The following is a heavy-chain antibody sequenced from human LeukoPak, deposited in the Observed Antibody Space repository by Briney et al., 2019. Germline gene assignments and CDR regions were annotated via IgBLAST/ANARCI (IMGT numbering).Heavy chain of an antibody. CDR1: GFTFSSYA. V-gene: IGHV3-23*01. CDR2: ISGSGGST. CDR3: AKQRRIRGYSYGFDP. D-gene: IGHD5-18*01. J-gene: IGHJ5*02. Sequence: PGGSLRLSCTASGFTFSSYAMSWVRQAPGKGLEWVSAISGSGGSTYYADSVKGRFTISRDNSKNTLYLQMNSLRAEDTAVYYCAKQRRIRGYSYGFDPWGQGTLVTVSS.